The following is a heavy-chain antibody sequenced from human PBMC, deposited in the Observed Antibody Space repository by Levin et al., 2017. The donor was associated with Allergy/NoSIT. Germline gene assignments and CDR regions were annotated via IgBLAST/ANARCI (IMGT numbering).Heavy chain of an antibody. CDR1: GFAFTTYG. CDR3: ARVRVAGSGSYNHQGWFDP. CDR2: ISASNGHT. V-gene: IGHV1-18*01. D-gene: IGHD3-10*01. Sequence: PGESLKISCKASGFAFTTYGISWVRQAPGQGLEWMGWISASNGHTQYAQSFQGRVTLTTDTAARTAYMDLTSLRSDDTAVYFCARVRVAGSGSYNHQGWFDPWGQGSLVTVSS. J-gene: IGHJ5*02.